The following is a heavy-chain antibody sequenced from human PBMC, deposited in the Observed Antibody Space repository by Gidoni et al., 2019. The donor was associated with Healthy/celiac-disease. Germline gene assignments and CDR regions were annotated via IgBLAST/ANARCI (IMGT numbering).Heavy chain of an antibody. CDR1: GFTFSGAA. Sequence: EVQLVESGGGLVQPGGSLKLSCAASGFTFSGAAMHWVRQASGKGLEWVGRIRSKANSYATAYAASVKGRFTISRDDSKNTAYLQMNSLKTEDTAVYYCLAGGAFDIWGQGTMVTVSS. CDR2: IRSKANSYAT. J-gene: IGHJ3*02. V-gene: IGHV3-73*02. CDR3: LAGGAFDI.